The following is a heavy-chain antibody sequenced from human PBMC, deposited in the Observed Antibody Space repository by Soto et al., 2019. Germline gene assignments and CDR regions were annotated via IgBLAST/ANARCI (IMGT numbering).Heavy chain of an antibody. CDR1: GFTFSSYS. D-gene: IGHD2-21*01. CDR2: ISSSGSSI. J-gene: IGHJ5*02. CDR3: AKDLHIVVVIADH. Sequence: GGSLRLSCAASGFTFSSYSMNWVRQAPGKGLEWVSAISSSGSSIYYADSVKGRFTISRDNSKNTLYLQMNSLRAEDAAVYYCAKDLHIVVVIADHWGQGTLVTVSS. V-gene: IGHV3-23*01.